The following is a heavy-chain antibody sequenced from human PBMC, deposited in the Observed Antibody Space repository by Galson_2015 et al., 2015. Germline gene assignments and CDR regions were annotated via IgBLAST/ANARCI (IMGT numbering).Heavy chain of an antibody. D-gene: IGHD1-7*01. CDR2: IYSGGDI. J-gene: IGHJ5*02. V-gene: IGHV3-66*02. CDR1: EFTVSKKD. CDR3: AGLITGTTWRFDP. Sequence: SLRLSCAVSEFTVSKKDMSWVRQAPGKGLEWVSIIYSGGDIFYADSVRGRFTISRDNYNTLYLQMNNLRIEDTAFYFCAGLITGTTWRFDPWGRGTLVTVSS.